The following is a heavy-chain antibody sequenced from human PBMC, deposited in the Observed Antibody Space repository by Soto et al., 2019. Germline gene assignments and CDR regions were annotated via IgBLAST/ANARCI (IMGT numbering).Heavy chain of an antibody. V-gene: IGHV3-23*01. CDR2: ISGSGGST. CDR1: GFPFSSYA. CDR3: AKDRWFGTDYYYYGMDV. D-gene: IGHD3-10*01. J-gene: IGHJ6*02. Sequence: PGGSLRLSCAASGFPFSSYAMSWVRQAPGKGLEWVSAISGSGGSTYYADSVKGRFTISRDNSKNTLYLQMNSLRAEDTAVYYCAKDRWFGTDYYYYGMDVWGQGTTVTVSS.